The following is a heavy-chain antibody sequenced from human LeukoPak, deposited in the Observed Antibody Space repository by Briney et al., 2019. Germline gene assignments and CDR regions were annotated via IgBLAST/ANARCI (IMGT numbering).Heavy chain of an antibody. J-gene: IGHJ5*02. CDR3: ARVPPGIAAAGNWFDP. CDR2: INPNSGGT. Sequence: GASVKVYCKASGYTFTGYYMHWVRQAPGQGLEWMGWINPNSGGTNYAQKFQGRVTMTRDTSISTAYMELSRLRSDDTAVYYCARVPPGIAAAGNWFDPWGQGTLVTVSS. D-gene: IGHD6-13*01. CDR1: GYTFTGYY. V-gene: IGHV1-2*02.